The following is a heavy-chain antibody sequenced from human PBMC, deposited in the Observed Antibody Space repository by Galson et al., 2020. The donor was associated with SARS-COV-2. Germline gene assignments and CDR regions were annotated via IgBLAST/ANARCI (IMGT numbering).Heavy chain of an antibody. CDR3: ARLYYFDTTSYYQAPAFDL. CDR1: YS. D-gene: IGHD3-22*01. V-gene: IGHV4-61*07. Sequence: YSWNWIRQPPGKGLEWIGYVRNAGTPISNRSLKSRVTISVDTSKNHFSLRLTSLTAADTAIYYCARLYYFDTTSYYQAPAFDLWGLGTAVTVSS. CDR2: VRNAGTP. J-gene: IGHJ3*01.